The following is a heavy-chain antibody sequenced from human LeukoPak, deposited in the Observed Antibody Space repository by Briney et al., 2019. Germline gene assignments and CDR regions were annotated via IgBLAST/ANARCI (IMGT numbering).Heavy chain of an antibody. Sequence: ASVKVSCKASGYTFTSYYMHWVRQAPGQGLEWMGIINPSGGSTSYAQKFQGRVTMTRDTSTSTVYMGLSSLRSEDTAVYYCARGPYCSGGSCYPARIGLDYWGQGTLVTVSS. CDR2: INPSGGST. D-gene: IGHD2-15*01. J-gene: IGHJ4*02. CDR1: GYTFTSYY. V-gene: IGHV1-46*01. CDR3: ARGPYCSGGSCYPARIGLDY.